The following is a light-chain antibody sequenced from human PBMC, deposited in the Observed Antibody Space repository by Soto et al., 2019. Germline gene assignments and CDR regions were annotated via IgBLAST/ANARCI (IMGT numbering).Light chain of an antibody. V-gene: IGLV1-44*01. Sequence: QSVLTQPPSASGTPGQRVTISCSGSSSAIGSNTVSWYQQLPGTAPKVLIYSNNQRPSGVPDRFSGSQSGTSASLAISGLQSEDEADYFCAAWDDSLNGPVFGGGTKLTVL. J-gene: IGLJ2*01. CDR2: SNN. CDR3: AAWDDSLNGPV. CDR1: SSAIGSNT.